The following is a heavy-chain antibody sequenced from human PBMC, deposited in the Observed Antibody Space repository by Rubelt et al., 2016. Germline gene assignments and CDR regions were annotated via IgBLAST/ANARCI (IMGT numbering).Heavy chain of an antibody. D-gene: IGHD5-18*01. CDR3: ARDKRYSSLSYLDY. CDR2: IYYSGST. Sequence: QVQLQESGPGLVKPSETLSLTCTVSGGSISSYYWSWIRQPPGKGLEWIGYIYYSGSTNYNPSLYSRVTLLFDTSKIQFSLKPSSVTAADTAVYYGARDKRYSSLSYLDYWGQGTLVTVSS. CDR1: GGSISSYY. V-gene: IGHV4-59*01. J-gene: IGHJ4*02.